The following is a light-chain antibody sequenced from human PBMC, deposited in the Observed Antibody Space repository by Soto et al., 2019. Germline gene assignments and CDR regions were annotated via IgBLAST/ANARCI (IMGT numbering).Light chain of an antibody. Sequence: QSALTQPASVPGSPGQSITISCSGTSSDIGKHNLVSWYQQQTGKAPKLIISEVTKRPPGVSNRFSGSRSGNTASLTISGLQAEDEADYCCCSYADGGTWVFGGGTQLTVL. V-gene: IGLV2-23*02. CDR2: EVT. J-gene: IGLJ3*02. CDR1: SSDIGKHNL. CDR3: CSYADGGTWV.